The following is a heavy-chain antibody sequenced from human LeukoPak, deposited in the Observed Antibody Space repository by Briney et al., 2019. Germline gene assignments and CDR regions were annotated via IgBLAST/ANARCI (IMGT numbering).Heavy chain of an antibody. CDR1: GYTFTSYY. Sequence: ASVKVSCKASGYTFTSYYMHWVRQAPGQGLEWMGWMNPNSGNTGYAQKFQGRVTMTRNTSISTAFMELSSLRSGDTAVYYCARESGSGSYYNAHYYYYYIDVWGKGTTVTISS. CDR3: ARESGSGSYYNAHYYYYYIDV. V-gene: IGHV1-8*02. J-gene: IGHJ6*03. D-gene: IGHD3-10*01. CDR2: MNPNSGNT.